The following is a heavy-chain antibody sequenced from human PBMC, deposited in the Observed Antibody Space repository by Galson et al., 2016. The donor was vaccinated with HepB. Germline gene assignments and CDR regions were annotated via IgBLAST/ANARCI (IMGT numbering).Heavy chain of an antibody. CDR2: TSYDGSDQ. J-gene: IGHJ6*01. V-gene: IGHV3-30*03. Sequence: VRQAPGQGLEWVAVTSYDGSDQQYADSGKGRFTISRDNSKSTLYLQMSSLRPEDTAVYYCARDRNSRYGHSQHGMDVWGQGTTVIVSS. CDR3: ARDRNSRYGHSQHGMDV. D-gene: IGHD3-16*02.